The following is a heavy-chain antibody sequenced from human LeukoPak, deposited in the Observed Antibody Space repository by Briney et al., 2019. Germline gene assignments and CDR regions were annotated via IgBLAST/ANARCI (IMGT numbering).Heavy chain of an antibody. V-gene: IGHV4-34*01. Sequence: SETLSLTCAVYGGSFSGYYWSWIRQPPGKGLEWIGEINHSGSTNYNPSLKSRVTISVDTSKNQFSLKLSSVTATDTAVYYCASATRPLGVAAAGTGLRYWGQGTLVTVSS. CDR2: INHSGST. D-gene: IGHD6-13*01. J-gene: IGHJ4*02. CDR1: GGSFSGYY. CDR3: ASATRPLGVAAAGTGLRY.